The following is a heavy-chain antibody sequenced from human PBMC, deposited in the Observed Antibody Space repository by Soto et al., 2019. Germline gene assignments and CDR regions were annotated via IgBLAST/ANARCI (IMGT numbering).Heavy chain of an antibody. J-gene: IGHJ4*02. CDR2: ISAYNGKT. Sequence: ASVKVSCKASGYTYNTYGITWVRQAPGQGLEWMGWISAYNGKTNYAQKLQGRVTMTTETSTRTAYMELRSLRSDDTAVYYCMLGSGWKDFDSGGQGTLAPVSS. CDR1: GYTYNTYG. CDR3: MLGSGWKDFDS. D-gene: IGHD3-22*01. V-gene: IGHV1-18*01.